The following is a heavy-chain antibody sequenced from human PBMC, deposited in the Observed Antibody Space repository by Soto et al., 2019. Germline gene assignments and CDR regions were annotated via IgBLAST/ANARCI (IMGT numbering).Heavy chain of an antibody. Sequence: EVQLVESGGGLVKPGGSLRLSCAASGFTFTNAWMNWVRQAPGRGLEWVGRIKSKIDGGTIDYAAPVKGRFTISRDDSKTTLYLQMNSLKTEDTAVYYCITGEPYTGSYRRFDPWGQGTXVTXSX. D-gene: IGHD1-26*01. CDR3: ITGEPYTGSYRRFDP. CDR2: IKSKIDGGTI. CDR1: GFTFTNAW. J-gene: IGHJ5*02. V-gene: IGHV3-15*01.